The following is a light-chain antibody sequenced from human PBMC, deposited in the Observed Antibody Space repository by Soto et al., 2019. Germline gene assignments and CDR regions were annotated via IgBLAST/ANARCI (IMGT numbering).Light chain of an antibody. Sequence: EIVLTQSPGTLSLSPVERATLSCRASQSVGSSHLAWYQQKPGQAPRLLIYGASNRATAIPDRFSGSGFGTDFTLTITRLEPEDFAVYYCQQYGDSPQTFGPGTKVDIK. J-gene: IGKJ1*01. V-gene: IGKV3-20*01. CDR2: GAS. CDR1: QSVGSSH. CDR3: QQYGDSPQT.